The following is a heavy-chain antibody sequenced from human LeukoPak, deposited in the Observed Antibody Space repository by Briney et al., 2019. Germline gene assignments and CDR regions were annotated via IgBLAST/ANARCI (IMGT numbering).Heavy chain of an antibody. J-gene: IGHJ4*02. Sequence: SETLSLTCAVYGGSFSGYYWSWIRQPPGKGLEWIGEINHSGSTNYDPSLKSRVTISVDTSKNQFSLKLSSVTAADTAVYYCARRRYSSSAGNDYWGQGTLVTVSS. V-gene: IGHV4-34*01. CDR2: INHSGST. D-gene: IGHD6-6*01. CDR3: ARRRYSSSAGNDY. CDR1: GGSFSGYY.